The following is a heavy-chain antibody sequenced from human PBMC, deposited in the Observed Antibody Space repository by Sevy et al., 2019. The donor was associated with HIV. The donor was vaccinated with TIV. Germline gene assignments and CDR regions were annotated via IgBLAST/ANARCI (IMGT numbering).Heavy chain of an antibody. CDR3: ARELRDDYGGNSGTIDY. Sequence: ASVKVSCKASGYTFTGYYMHWVRQAPGQGLEWMGRINPNSGGTNYAQKFQGRVTMTRDTSISTAYMGLSRLRSDDTAVYYCARELRDDYGGNSGTIDYWGQGTLVTVSS. J-gene: IGHJ4*02. CDR1: GYTFTGYY. D-gene: IGHD4-17*01. CDR2: INPNSGGT. V-gene: IGHV1-2*06.